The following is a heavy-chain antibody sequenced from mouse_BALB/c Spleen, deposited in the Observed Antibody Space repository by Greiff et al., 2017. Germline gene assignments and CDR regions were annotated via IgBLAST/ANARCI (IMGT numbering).Heavy chain of an antibody. CDR3: AIDYGAY. D-gene: IGHD2-4*01. CDR1: GFAFSSYD. CDR2: ISSGGGST. V-gene: IGHV5-12-1*01. Sequence: EVKLVESGGGLVKPGGSLKLSCAASGFAFSSYDMSWVRQTPEKRLEWVAYISSGGGSTYYPDTVKGRFTISRDNAKNTLYLQMSSLKSEDTAMYYCAIDYGAYWGQGTLVTVSA. J-gene: IGHJ3*01.